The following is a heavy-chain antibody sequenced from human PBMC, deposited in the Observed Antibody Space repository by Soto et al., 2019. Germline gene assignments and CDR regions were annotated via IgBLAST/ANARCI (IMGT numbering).Heavy chain of an antibody. CDR1: GFTFSSYA. CDR3: AKDAPRINSGWGVRGAFDI. D-gene: IGHD6-19*01. J-gene: IGHJ3*02. Sequence: GGSLRLSCAASGFTFSSYAMSWVRQAPGKGLEWVSAISGSGGSTYYADSVKGRFTISRDNSKNTLYLQMNSLRAEDTAVYYCAKDAPRINSGWGVRGAFDIWGQGTMVTVSS. V-gene: IGHV3-23*01. CDR2: ISGSGGST.